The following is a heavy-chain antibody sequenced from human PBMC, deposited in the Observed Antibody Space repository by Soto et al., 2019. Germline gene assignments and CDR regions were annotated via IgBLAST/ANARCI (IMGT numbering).Heavy chain of an antibody. CDR3: AKGGGYYYDSSGRNWFDP. Sequence: GGSLRLSCAASGFTFDDYAMHWVRQAPGKGLEWVSGISWNSGSIGYADSVKGRFTISRDNAKNSPYLQMNSLRAEDTALYYCAKGGGYYYDSSGRNWFDPWGQGTLVTVSS. D-gene: IGHD3-22*01. V-gene: IGHV3-9*01. CDR1: GFTFDDYA. J-gene: IGHJ5*02. CDR2: ISWNSGSI.